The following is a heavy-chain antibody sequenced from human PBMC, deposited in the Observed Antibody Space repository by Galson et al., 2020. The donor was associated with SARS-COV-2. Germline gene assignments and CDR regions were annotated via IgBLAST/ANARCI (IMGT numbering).Heavy chain of an antibody. V-gene: IGHV3-30*04. D-gene: IGHD3-16*02. CDR1: GFTFSSYA. CDR2: ISYDGSNK. CDR3: ARDDYVWGSYRYARENWFDP. J-gene: IGHJ5*02. Sequence: GGSLRLPCAASGFTFSSYAMHWVRQAPGKGLEWVAVISYDGSNKYYADSVKGRFTISRDNSKNTLYLQMNSLRAEDTAVYYCARDDYVWGSYRYARENWFDPWGQGTLVTVSS.